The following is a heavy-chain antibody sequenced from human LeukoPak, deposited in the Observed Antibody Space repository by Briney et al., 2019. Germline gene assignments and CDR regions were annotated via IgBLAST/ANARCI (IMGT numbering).Heavy chain of an antibody. D-gene: IGHD3-16*02. V-gene: IGHV4-59*01. CDR2: IYYRGST. Sequence: SETLSLTCTVSGGSISTYYWSWIRQPPGKGLEWIGYIYYRGSTNYSPSLKSRVTISVDTSKNQFSLKLGSVTAADTAVYYCARAHDYVWGSHRRSYW. J-gene: IGHJ2*01. CDR3: ARAHDYVWGSHRRSYW. CDR1: GGSISTYY.